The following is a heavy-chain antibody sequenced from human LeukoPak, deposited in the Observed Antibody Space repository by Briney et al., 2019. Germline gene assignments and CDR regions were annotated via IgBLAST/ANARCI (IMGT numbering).Heavy chain of an antibody. Sequence: GGSLRLSCAASGFTLSSHGMYWVRQAPGKGLEWVAVISYDGSNKDYGDSVKGRFTISRDNSKNTLYLQMNSLRTEDTAIYYCAKDGPIDYWGQGTLVIVSS. V-gene: IGHV3-30*18. CDR2: ISYDGSNK. CDR1: GFTLSSHG. J-gene: IGHJ4*02. CDR3: AKDGPIDY.